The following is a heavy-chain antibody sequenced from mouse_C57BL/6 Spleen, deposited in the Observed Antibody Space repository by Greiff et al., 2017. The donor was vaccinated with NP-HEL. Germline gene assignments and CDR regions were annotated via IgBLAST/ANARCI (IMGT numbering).Heavy chain of an antibody. CDR1: GFSLTSYG. CDR2: IWSDGST. Sequence: QVQLKESGPGLVAPSQSLSITCTVSGFSLTSYGVHWVRQPPGKGLEWLVVIWSDGSTTYNSALKSRLSISKDNSKSQVFLKMNSLQTDDTAMYYCARHSYYGSSYAMDYWGQGTSVTVSS. CDR3: ARHSYYGSSYAMDY. V-gene: IGHV2-6-1*01. D-gene: IGHD1-1*01. J-gene: IGHJ4*01.